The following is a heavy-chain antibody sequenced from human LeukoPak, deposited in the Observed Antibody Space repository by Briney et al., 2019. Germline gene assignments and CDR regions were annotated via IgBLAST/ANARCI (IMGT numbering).Heavy chain of an antibody. CDR3: ARDAIWSPHWFDP. CDR2: INHSGST. V-gene: IGHV4-34*01. CDR1: GGSLNAYY. D-gene: IGHD1-26*01. Sequence: PSETLSLTCTVYGGSLNAYYWSWIRQPPGKGLEWIGEINHSGSTNYNPSLKSRVTISVDTSNNQFSLRLSSVTAADAAVYYCARDAIWSPHWFDPWGQGTLVTVSS. J-gene: IGHJ5*02.